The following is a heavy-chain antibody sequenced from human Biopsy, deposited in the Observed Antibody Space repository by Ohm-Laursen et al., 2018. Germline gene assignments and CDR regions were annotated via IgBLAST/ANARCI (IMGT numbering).Heavy chain of an antibody. V-gene: IGHV4-59*02. CDR1: GESVTKYY. CDR3: ARDSGILNYGNFKYYHYYGMDV. CDR2: IYYSVMT. J-gene: IGHJ6*02. Sequence: GTLSLTCTVSGESVTKYYWSWIRQPPGKGLEWIGHIYYSVMTNYNPSLQSRVSISVDTSRNQVSLTLSPVTAADTAVYYCARDSGILNYGNFKYYHYYGMDVWGQRTKVTVSS. D-gene: IGHD4-11*01.